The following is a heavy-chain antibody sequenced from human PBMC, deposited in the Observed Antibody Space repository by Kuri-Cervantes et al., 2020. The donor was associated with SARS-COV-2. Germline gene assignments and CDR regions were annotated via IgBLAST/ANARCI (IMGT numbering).Heavy chain of an antibody. J-gene: IGHJ5*02. CDR2: IYYSGST. Sequence: SETLSLTCTASGGSISSYYWSWIRQPPGKGLEWIGYIYYSGSTNYNPSLKSRVTISVDTSKNQFSLKLSSVTAADTAVYYCARALGPYCSGGSCYHIDWFDPWGQGTLVTVSS. V-gene: IGHV4-59*01. CDR3: ARALGPYCSGGSCYHIDWFDP. D-gene: IGHD2-15*01. CDR1: GGSISSYY.